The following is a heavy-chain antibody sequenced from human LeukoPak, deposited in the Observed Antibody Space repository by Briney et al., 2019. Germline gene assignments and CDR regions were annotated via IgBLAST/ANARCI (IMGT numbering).Heavy chain of an antibody. V-gene: IGHV4-61*08. Sequence: SETLSLTCTVSGGSISSGVYYWAWIRQPPGKGLEWVGTIYYSGTTNYNPSLKSRVTISVDTSKNQFSLKLSSVTAADMAVYYCARGPALYYYDSSGYYFDYWGQGTLVTVSS. CDR2: IYYSGTT. J-gene: IGHJ4*02. CDR1: GGSISSGVYY. D-gene: IGHD3-22*01. CDR3: ARGPALYYYDSSGYYFDY.